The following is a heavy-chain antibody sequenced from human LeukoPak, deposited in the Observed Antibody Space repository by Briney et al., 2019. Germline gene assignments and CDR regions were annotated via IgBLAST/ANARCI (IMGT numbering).Heavy chain of an antibody. D-gene: IGHD3-22*01. CDR3: ARVYYDSSGYPYYFDY. V-gene: IGHV4-38-2*01. CDR2: IYHSGST. Sequence: SETLSLTCAVSGYSISSGYYWGWIRQPPGKGLDWIGIIYHSGSTYHNPSLKSRVTISVDTSKNQFSLKLSSVTAADTAVYYCARVYYDSSGYPYYFDYWGQGTLVTVSS. CDR1: GYSISSGYY. J-gene: IGHJ4*02.